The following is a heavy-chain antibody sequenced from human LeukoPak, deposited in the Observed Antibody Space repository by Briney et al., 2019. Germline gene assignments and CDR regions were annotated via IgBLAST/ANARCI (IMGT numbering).Heavy chain of an antibody. Sequence: PSETLSLTCTVSGVSITNYHWSRIRQPPGKGLEWIGYIYNSGSTNYNPSLNPSLKSRVTISGDTSKNQFLLRLSSVTAADTAVYYCARFYSGYRVDHWGQGTLVTVTS. CDR3: ARFYSGYRVDH. CDR2: IYNSGST. V-gene: IGHV4-59*01. CDR1: GVSITNYH. J-gene: IGHJ4*02. D-gene: IGHD5-12*01.